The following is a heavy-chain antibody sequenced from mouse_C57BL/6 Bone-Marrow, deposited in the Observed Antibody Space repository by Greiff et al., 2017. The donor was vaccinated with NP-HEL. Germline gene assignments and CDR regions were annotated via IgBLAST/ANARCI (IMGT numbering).Heavy chain of an antibody. CDR2: IWTGGGT. J-gene: IGHJ4*01. Sequence: VQRVESGPGLVAPSQSLSITCTVSGFSLTSYAISWVRQPPGKGLEWLGVIWTGGGTNYNSALKSRLSISKDNSKSQVFLKMNSLQTDDTARYYCASLYYYGSSYGDYWGQGTSVTVSS. D-gene: IGHD1-1*01. CDR1: GFSLTSYA. CDR3: ASLYYYGSSYGDY. V-gene: IGHV2-9-1*01.